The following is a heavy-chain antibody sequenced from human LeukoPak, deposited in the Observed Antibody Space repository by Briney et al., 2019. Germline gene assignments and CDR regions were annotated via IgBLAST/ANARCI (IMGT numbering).Heavy chain of an antibody. CDR3: ARNVLLWFGEPHLSMDV. CDR2: INPNSGGT. D-gene: IGHD3-10*01. CDR1: GYTFTGYY. J-gene: IGHJ6*02. V-gene: IGHV1-2*02. Sequence: ASVKVSCKASGYTFTGYYMHWVRQAPGQGLEWMGWINPNSGGTNYAQKFQGRVTMTRNTSISTAYMELSSLRSEDTAVYYCARNVLLWFGEPHLSMDVWGQGTTVTVSS.